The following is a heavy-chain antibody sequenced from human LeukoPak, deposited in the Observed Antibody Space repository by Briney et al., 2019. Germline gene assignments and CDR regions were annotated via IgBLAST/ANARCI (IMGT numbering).Heavy chain of an antibody. Sequence: GESLKISSKGSGYSFTSYWIGWVRQMPGRGLEWMGIVYPGDSDTRYSPSFQGQVTISADKSINTAYLQWSSLRASDTAMYYCATTSRHFDYWGQGTLVTVSS. CDR3: ATTSRHFDY. CDR2: VYPGDSDT. J-gene: IGHJ4*02. CDR1: GYSFTSYW. D-gene: IGHD6-6*01. V-gene: IGHV5-51*01.